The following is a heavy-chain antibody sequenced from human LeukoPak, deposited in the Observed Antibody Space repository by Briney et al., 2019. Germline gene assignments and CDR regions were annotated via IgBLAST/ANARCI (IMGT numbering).Heavy chain of an antibody. CDR3: ARAVTGHLGGGFWSGYSEWFDP. J-gene: IGHJ5*02. CDR1: GFTFSDYY. CDR2: ISSSGSPL. D-gene: IGHD3-3*01. V-gene: IGHV3-11*04. Sequence: PGGSLRLSCAASGFTFSDYYMSWIRQAPGKGLEWVSYISSSGSPLYYADSVKGRFTISRDNAKNSLYLQMNSLRAEDTAVYYCARAVTGHLGGGFWSGYSEWFDPWGQGTLVTVSS.